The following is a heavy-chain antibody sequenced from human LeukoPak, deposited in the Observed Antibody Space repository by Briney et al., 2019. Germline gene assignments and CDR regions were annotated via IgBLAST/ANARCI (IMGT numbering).Heavy chain of an antibody. CDR3: ARDQEDSSGYYLFDY. CDR1: GFTFSRFW. J-gene: IGHJ4*02. V-gene: IGHV3-30-3*01. D-gene: IGHD3-22*01. CDR2: ISYDGSNK. Sequence: GGSLRLSCAASGFTFSRFWMTWVRQAPGKGLEWVAVISYDGSNKYYADSVKGRFTISRDNSKNTLYLQMNSLRAEDTAVYYCARDQEDSSGYYLFDYWGQGTLVTVSS.